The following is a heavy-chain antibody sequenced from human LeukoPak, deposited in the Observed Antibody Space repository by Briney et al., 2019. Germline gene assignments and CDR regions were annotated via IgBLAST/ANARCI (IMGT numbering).Heavy chain of an antibody. CDR1: GFTLSDYW. Sequence: GGSLRLSCAVSGFTLSDYWMRWVRQAPDKGLGWVAAINKDGSEIQYVNSVKGQFNISRDNARNSVYLQMTSLGAEDTAVYYCATYTQHFGAPGGADYWGLGTLVTVSS. CDR2: INKDGSEI. CDR3: ATYTQHFGAPGGADY. J-gene: IGHJ4*02. D-gene: IGHD2-8*02. V-gene: IGHV3-7*01.